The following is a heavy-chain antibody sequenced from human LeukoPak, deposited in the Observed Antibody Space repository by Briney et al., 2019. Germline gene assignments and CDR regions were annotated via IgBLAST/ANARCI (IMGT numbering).Heavy chain of an antibody. Sequence: GGSLRLSCAASGFSFTYYVIHWVRQAPGKGLEWVALISYDGSDKYFADSVKGRFTISRDNSQNTLYLQMNSLRPEDTAIYYCAKDMRPYSGDRSFLFDQWGQGTLVIVSS. J-gene: IGHJ4*02. V-gene: IGHV3-30*18. CDR2: ISYDGSDK. D-gene: IGHD2-21*02. CDR3: AKDMRPYSGDRSFLFDQ. CDR1: GFSFTYYV.